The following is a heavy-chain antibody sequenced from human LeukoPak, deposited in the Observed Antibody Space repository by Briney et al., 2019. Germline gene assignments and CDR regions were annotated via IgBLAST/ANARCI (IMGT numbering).Heavy chain of an antibody. Sequence: SETLSLTCTVSGGSISSSGYYWGWIRQSPGKGLEWIGSIYYSGGTYSNPSLKSRVTISVDTSKNQFSLKLSSVAAADTAVYYCARGYGDYANFDYWGQGTLVTVSS. V-gene: IGHV4-39*07. CDR2: IYYSGGT. CDR1: GGSISSSGYY. J-gene: IGHJ4*02. D-gene: IGHD4-17*01. CDR3: ARGYGDYANFDY.